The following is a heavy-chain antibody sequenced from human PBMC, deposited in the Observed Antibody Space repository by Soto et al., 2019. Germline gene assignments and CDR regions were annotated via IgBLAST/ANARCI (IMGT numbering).Heavy chain of an antibody. CDR1: GFTFSSYA. D-gene: IGHD3-9*01. Sequence: GGSLRLSCAASGFTFSSYAMSWVRQAPGKGLEWVSAISGSGGSTYYADSVKGRFTISRDNSKNTLYLQMNSLRAEDTAVYYCAETTVIYDILTGYHYYYGMDVWGQGTTVTVSS. CDR3: AETTVIYDILTGYHYYYGMDV. J-gene: IGHJ6*02. V-gene: IGHV3-23*01. CDR2: ISGSGGST.